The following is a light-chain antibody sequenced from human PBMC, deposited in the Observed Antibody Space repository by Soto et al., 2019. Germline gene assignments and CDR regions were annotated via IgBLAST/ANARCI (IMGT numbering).Light chain of an antibody. CDR2: DVG. CDR3: SSYTTGGAYV. Sequence: QSALTQPASVSGSPGQSITISCTGTSSDVGAYNYVSWYQQHPGKAPKLMIYDVGNRPSGVSNRFSGSKSGNTASLTISGLQAEDEADYYCSSYTTGGAYVFGTGTKLTVL. CDR1: SSDVGAYNY. V-gene: IGLV2-14*01. J-gene: IGLJ1*01.